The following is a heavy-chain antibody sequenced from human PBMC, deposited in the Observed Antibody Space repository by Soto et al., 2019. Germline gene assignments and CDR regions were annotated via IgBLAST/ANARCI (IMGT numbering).Heavy chain of an antibody. CDR2: SYWDDDK. CDR1: RFSLSTTGGG. Sequence: SGPTLVNPTQTLTLTCTFSRFSLSTTGGGVGWIRHPPGKALEWLALSYWDDDKRYSPSLQSRHTITKDTSKTQVVLTMTNMDPVDTATSYGAHSNSGALDYWGQGTLVTVSS. V-gene: IGHV2-5*02. J-gene: IGHJ4*02. CDR3: AHSNSGALDY. D-gene: IGHD2-15*01.